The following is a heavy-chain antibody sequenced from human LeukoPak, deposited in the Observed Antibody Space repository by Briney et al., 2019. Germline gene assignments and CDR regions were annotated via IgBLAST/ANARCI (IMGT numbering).Heavy chain of an antibody. J-gene: IGHJ4*02. V-gene: IGHV4-59*01. CDR3: ARGGVYFEY. Sequence: PSETLSLTCSVSGASISSYYWSWIRQPPGKGLEWIAYIYYSGSTNYNPSLKSRVTISVDTSKNQFFLKLSSVTAADTAVYYCARGGVYFEYWGQGTLVTVSS. D-gene: IGHD3-16*01. CDR2: IYYSGST. CDR1: GASISSYY.